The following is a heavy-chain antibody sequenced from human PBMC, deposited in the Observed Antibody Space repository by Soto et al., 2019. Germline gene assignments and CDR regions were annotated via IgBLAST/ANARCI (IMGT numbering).Heavy chain of an antibody. CDR1: GFTFSSYS. D-gene: IGHD6-6*01. V-gene: IGHV3-21*01. CDR3: LGEELVGRGYYYYGMDV. CDR2: ISSSSSYI. J-gene: IGHJ6*02. Sequence: PVGSLRLSCAASGFTFSSYSMNWVRQAPGKGLEWVSSISSSSSYIYYADSVKGRFTISRDNAKNSLYLQMNSLRAEDTAVYYCLGEELVGRGYYYYGMDVWGQGTTVTVSS.